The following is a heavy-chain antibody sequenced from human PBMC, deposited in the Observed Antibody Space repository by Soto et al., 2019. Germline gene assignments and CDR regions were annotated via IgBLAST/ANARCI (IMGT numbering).Heavy chain of an antibody. CDR2: IYYSGST. V-gene: IGHV4-59*01. CDR1: GGSISSYY. CDR3: ARVLFGRGNWFDP. D-gene: IGHD3-3*01. J-gene: IGHJ5*02. Sequence: QVQLQESGPGLVKPSETLSLTCTVSGGSISSYYWSWIRQPPGKGLEWIGYIYYSGSTNYNPSLKSRVTRAVDTAQNQFSLNLSSVTAADTAVYYCARVLFGRGNWFDPWGQGTLVTVSS.